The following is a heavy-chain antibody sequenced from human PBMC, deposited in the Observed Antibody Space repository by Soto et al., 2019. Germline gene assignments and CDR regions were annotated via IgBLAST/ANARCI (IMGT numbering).Heavy chain of an antibody. CDR2: ITNSGDTT. Sequence: GGSLRLSCAASGFTFGSFAMSWVRQAPGKGLEWVSLITNSGDTTYYADTVKGRFTISRDNSKNTLYLQMNSLRAEDTAVFYCAKDLGSGWAYGMGVWGQGTTVTVSS. CDR1: GFTFGSFA. CDR3: AKDLGSGWAYGMGV. J-gene: IGHJ6*02. V-gene: IGHV3-23*01. D-gene: IGHD6-19*01.